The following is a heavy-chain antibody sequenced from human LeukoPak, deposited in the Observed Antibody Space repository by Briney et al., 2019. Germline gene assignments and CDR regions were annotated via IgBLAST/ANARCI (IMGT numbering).Heavy chain of an antibody. CDR1: GFTVSSNY. CDR2: IYSGGST. D-gene: IGHD4-17*01. Sequence: PGGSLRLSCAASGFTVSSNYMSWVRQAPGKGLEWVSVIYSGGSTYYADSVKGRFTISRDNSKNTLYLQMNSLRAEDTAEYYCARFDYGDYFDYWGQGTLVTVSS. J-gene: IGHJ4*02. V-gene: IGHV3-66*01. CDR3: ARFDYGDYFDY.